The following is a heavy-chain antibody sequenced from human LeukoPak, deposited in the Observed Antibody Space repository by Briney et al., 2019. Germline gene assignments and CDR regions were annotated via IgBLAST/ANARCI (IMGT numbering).Heavy chain of an antibody. CDR3: AQEVYYYYYLDV. Sequence: PSETLSLTCTVSGGSISSYYWSWIRQPPGKGLEWIGYIYYSGSTNYNPSLTSRVTISVDTSKNQCSLTLSSVTAAPTAVCYSAQEVYYYYYLDVWGKGTTVTVSS. CDR2: IYYSGST. CDR1: GGSISSYY. J-gene: IGHJ6*03. V-gene: IGHV4-59*01.